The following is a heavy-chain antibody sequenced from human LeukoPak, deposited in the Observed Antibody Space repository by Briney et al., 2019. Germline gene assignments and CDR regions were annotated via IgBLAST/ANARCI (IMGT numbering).Heavy chain of an antibody. J-gene: IGHJ3*02. CDR2: IYHSGST. CDR3: ARDRAGATRRAFDI. Sequence: ETLSLTCTVSGYSISSGYYWGWIRQPPGKGLEWIGGIYHSGSTYYNPSLKSRVTISVDTSKNQFSLKLSSVTAADTAVYYCARDRAGATRRAFDIWGQGTMVTVSS. D-gene: IGHD1-26*01. CDR1: GYSISSGYY. V-gene: IGHV4-38-2*02.